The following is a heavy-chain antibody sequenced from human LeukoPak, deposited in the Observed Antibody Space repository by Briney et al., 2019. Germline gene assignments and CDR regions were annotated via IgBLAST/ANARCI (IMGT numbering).Heavy chain of an antibody. Sequence: GRSLRLSCAASGFTFNNFGMHWVRQAPGKGLEWVAVIWYDGSFKYYADSVKGRFTISRDNSKNTLDLQMDSLRVEDTAVYYCASLVTMVRGVIREVDYWGQGTLVTVSS. CDR2: IWYDGSFK. CDR3: ASLVTMVRGVIREVDY. J-gene: IGHJ4*02. V-gene: IGHV3-33*01. D-gene: IGHD3-10*01. CDR1: GFTFNNFG.